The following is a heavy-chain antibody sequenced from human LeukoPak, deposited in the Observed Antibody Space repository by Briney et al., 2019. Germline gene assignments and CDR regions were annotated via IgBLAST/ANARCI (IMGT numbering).Heavy chain of an antibody. CDR3: AKDRLPLMVRGVDFDY. CDR2: ISGSGSST. CDR1: GFTFSSYA. Sequence: GGSLRLSCAASGFTFSSYAMSWVRQAPGKGLEWVSGISGSGSSTNYADSVEGRFTISRDNSKNTLYLQMNSLRAEDTAVYYCAKDRLPLMVRGVDFDYWGQGTLVTVSS. V-gene: IGHV3-23*01. J-gene: IGHJ4*02. D-gene: IGHD3-10*01.